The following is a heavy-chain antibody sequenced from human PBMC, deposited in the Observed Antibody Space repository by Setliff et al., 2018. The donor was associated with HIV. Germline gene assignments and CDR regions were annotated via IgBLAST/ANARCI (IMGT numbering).Heavy chain of an antibody. CDR3: ARGHHFYWYFDL. V-gene: IGHV1-18*01. CDR1: GYSFTTYG. Sequence: ASVTVSCKASGYSFTTYGISWVRQAPGQGLEWVGWISVYNGQTLYAQKVQDRITVTMDIPKDTAYMELRGLTPDDTAVYYCARGHHFYWYFDLWGPGTLVTVSS. CDR2: ISVYNGQT. J-gene: IGHJ2*01.